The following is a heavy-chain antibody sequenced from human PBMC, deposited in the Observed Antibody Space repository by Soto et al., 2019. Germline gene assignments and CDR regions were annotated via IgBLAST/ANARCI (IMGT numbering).Heavy chain of an antibody. D-gene: IGHD2-15*01. CDR2: IKHDGSET. Sequence: GGSLRLSCAASGFTFSSFAMAWVRQAPGKGVEWVANIKHDGSETYYADSVKGRFTISRDNAKNSLFLQMNTLRTEDTAVYYCARDFATHCSGSTCYPYAYWGQGALVTVSS. CDR3: ARDFATHCSGSTCYPYAY. J-gene: IGHJ4*02. CDR1: GFTFSSFA. V-gene: IGHV3-7*03.